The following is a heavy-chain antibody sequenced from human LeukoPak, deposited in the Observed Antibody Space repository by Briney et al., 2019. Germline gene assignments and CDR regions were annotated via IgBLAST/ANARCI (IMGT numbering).Heavy chain of an antibody. CDR2: VYFRGST. Sequence: SETLSLTCTLSGDSISSRRYFWGWIRQPPGKGLEYLGAVYFRGSTYYSPSLKSRVTISVDTSKDQFSLELKSMTAADTAVYYCARGSLDRYCSSTSCYFSYYGMDVWGQGTTVTVSS. CDR3: ARGSLDRYCSSTSCYFSYYGMDV. J-gene: IGHJ6*02. V-gene: IGHV4-39*07. D-gene: IGHD2-2*01. CDR1: GDSISSRRYF.